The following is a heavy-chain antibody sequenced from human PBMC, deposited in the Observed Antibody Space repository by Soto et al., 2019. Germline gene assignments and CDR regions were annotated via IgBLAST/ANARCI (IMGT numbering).Heavy chain of an antibody. CDR2: ISTNNGNT. J-gene: IGHJ4*02. D-gene: IGHD6-13*01. Sequence: QVQLVQSGAEVKKPGASVKVSCKASGYTFTSYGISWVRQAPGQGPEWMGWISTNNGNTNYAQKIRGRVTMTTHPSTSTAYMELRSLRSDDTAVYYWARHPSSWPCDSWRQGTLVTVSS. CDR1: GYTFTSYG. CDR3: ARHPSSWPCDS. V-gene: IGHV1-18*01.